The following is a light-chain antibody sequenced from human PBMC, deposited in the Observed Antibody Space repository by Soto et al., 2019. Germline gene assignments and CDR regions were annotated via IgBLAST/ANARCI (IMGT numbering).Light chain of an antibody. CDR1: TGAVTSGHY. J-gene: IGLJ2*01. CDR2: DTS. CDR3: LLSDSGARPVV. V-gene: IGLV7-46*01. Sequence: QAVVTQEPSLTVSPGGTVTLTGGSSTGAVTSGHYPYWFQQKPGQAPRTLIYDTSNKHSWTPARFSGSLLGGKAALTLSGAQPEDEAEYYCLLSDSGARPVVFGGGTKLTVL.